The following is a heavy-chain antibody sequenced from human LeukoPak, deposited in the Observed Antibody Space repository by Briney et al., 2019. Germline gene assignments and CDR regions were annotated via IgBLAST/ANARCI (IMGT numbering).Heavy chain of an antibody. CDR3: ASNYYDSSGYYNWYFDL. J-gene: IGHJ2*01. CDR2: IYHSGST. CDR1: GYSISSGYY. D-gene: IGHD3-22*01. Sequence: SETLSLTCTVSGYSISSGYYCVWIRQPPGKGLEWIGSIYHSGSTYYNPSLKSRVTISVDTSKNQFSLKLSSVTAADTAVYYCASNYYDSSGYYNWYFDLWGRGTLVTVSS. V-gene: IGHV4-38-2*02.